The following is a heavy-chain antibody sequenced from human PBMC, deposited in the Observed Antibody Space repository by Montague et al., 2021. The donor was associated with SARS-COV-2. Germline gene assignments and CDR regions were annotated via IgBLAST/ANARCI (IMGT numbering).Heavy chain of an antibody. J-gene: IGHJ6*03. Sequence: SLRLSCAASGFGFSDFYMSWFRQAPGRGLEWLSYISSGGTTIYYADSVNGRFTISRDNTKNSLYLQMHSLRAEDTAIYYCARNSDYGYHDYYYYMDVWGTGTTVAV. CDR2: ISSGGTTI. V-gene: IGHV3-11*01. D-gene: IGHD4-17*01. CDR3: ARNSDYGYHDYYYYMDV. CDR1: GFGFSDFY.